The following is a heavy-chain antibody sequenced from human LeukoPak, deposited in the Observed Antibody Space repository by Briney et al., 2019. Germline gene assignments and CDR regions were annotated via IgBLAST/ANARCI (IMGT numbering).Heavy chain of an antibody. Sequence: PGGPLRLSCAASGFTLRSHAMSWVRQAPGKGREGCLVISRSGGSPYSAASMKGRFTISRDHAKNTPDLQLNNLRAEDPVVHYCARETGGHSSSQRIDYWGQGTLVTVSS. CDR3: ARETGGHSSSQRIDY. CDR1: GFTLRSHA. J-gene: IGHJ4*02. D-gene: IGHD6-6*01. CDR2: ISRSGGSP. V-gene: IGHV3-23*01.